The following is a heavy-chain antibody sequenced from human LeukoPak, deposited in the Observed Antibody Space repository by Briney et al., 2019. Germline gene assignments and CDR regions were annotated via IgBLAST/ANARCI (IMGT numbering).Heavy chain of an antibody. CDR1: GGSISSSSYY. D-gene: IGHD3-22*01. J-gene: IGHJ3*02. V-gene: IGHV4-39*07. CDR3: AREDYYDSSGYHLLRAFDI. CDR2: FFYDGST. Sequence: SETLSLTCSVSGGSISSSSYYWGRIRQPAGKGLEWIGYFFYDGSTYYNPSLKSRVSISADTSKNHFSLKLSSVTAADTAVYYCAREDYYDSSGYHLLRAFDIWGQGTMVTVSS.